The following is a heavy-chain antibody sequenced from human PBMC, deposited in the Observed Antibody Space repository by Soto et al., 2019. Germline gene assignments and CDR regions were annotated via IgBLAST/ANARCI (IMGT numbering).Heavy chain of an antibody. Sequence: ASLKVSCKASGYTFTGYYVHWVRQAPGQGLEWMGWINPNSGDTYLAQRFQGRVTMNRDTSIGTAYMELRGLTSDDTAEYYCAKGGAIVAAGTRVYLYNAMDVWGQGXTVTVSS. CDR3: AKGGAIVAAGTRVYLYNAMDV. CDR1: GYTFTGYY. J-gene: IGHJ6*02. V-gene: IGHV1-2*02. CDR2: INPNSGDT. D-gene: IGHD1-26*01.